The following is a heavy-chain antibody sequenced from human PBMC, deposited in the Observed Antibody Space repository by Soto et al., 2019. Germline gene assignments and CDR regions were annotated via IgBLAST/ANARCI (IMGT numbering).Heavy chain of an antibody. Sequence: SQTLSLTCAISGDSVSSNSAAWNWIRQSPSRGLEWLGRTYYRSKWYNDYAVSVKSRITINPDTSKNQFSLQLNSVTPEDTAVYYCAREGSITIFGVVRSHYYYMDVWGKGTTVTVSS. V-gene: IGHV6-1*01. D-gene: IGHD3-3*01. CDR2: TYYRSKWYN. CDR3: AREGSITIFGVVRSHYYYMDV. J-gene: IGHJ6*03. CDR1: GDSVSSNSAA.